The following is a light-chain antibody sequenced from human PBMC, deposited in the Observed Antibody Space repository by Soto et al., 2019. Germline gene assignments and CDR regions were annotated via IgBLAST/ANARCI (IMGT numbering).Light chain of an antibody. J-gene: IGKJ1*01. CDR3: MQSLQTPWT. CDR1: QTLLHSNGYNY. CDR2: LSS. V-gene: IGKV2-28*01. Sequence: DIVMTQSPLSLPVTPGEPASISCRSSQTLLHSNGYNYLDWYLQKPGQSPQLLISLSSDRASGVPDRCSGSGSGTDFTLKISRVEAEDVGVYYCMQSLQTPWTFGQGTNVGIK.